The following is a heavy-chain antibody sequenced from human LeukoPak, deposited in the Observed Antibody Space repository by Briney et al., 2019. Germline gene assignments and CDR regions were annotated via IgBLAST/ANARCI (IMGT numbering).Heavy chain of an antibody. Sequence: SETLSLTCTVSGYSISSGYYWGWIRQPPGKGLEWIGSIYHSGSTYYNPSLKSRVTISVDTSKNQFSLKLSSVTAADTAVYYCARDLYSDSNGYYQRNFDYWGQGTLVTVSS. CDR3: ARDLYSDSNGYYQRNFDY. J-gene: IGHJ4*02. CDR1: GYSISSGYY. V-gene: IGHV4-38-2*02. D-gene: IGHD3-22*01. CDR2: IYHSGST.